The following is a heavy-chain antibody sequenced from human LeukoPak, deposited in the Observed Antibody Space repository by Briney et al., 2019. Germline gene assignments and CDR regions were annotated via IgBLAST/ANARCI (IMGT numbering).Heavy chain of an antibody. D-gene: IGHD6-19*01. Sequence: GGSLRLSCAASGFTFNSYSMNWVRQAPGKGLEWVSSISSSSNYIYYADSVKGRFTISRDNSKNTLYLQMNSLRAEDTAVYYCAKEGVPYSSGWYGDYYFDYWGQGTLVTVSS. CDR1: GFTFNSYS. V-gene: IGHV3-21*04. CDR3: AKEGVPYSSGWYGDYYFDY. CDR2: ISSSSNYI. J-gene: IGHJ4*02.